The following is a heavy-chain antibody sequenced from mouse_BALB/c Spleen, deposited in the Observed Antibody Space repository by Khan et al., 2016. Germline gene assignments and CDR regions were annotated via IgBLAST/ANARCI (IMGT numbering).Heavy chain of an antibody. Sequence: EVKLEESGGGLVQPGGSMKLSCVASGFTFSNYWMTWVRQSPEKGLEWVAEIRLKSNNYATHYAESVTGRFTISRDDSKSSVYLQMNNLRAEDSCIYVGLNDHYAMDYWGQGTSVTVSS. J-gene: IGHJ4*01. V-gene: IGHV6-6*02. CDR2: IRLKSNNYAT. CDR1: GFTFSNYW. CDR3: LNDHYAMDY.